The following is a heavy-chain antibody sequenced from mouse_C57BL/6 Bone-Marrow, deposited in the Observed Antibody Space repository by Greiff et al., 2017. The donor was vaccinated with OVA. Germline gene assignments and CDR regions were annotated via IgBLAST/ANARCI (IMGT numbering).Heavy chain of an antibody. Sequence: LQESGAELVKPGASVKLSCKASGYTFTSYWMHWVKQRPGQGLEWIGMIHPNSGSTNYNEKFKSKATLTVDKSSSTAYMQLSSLTSEDSAVYYCARYGLGYYHYWGQGTLVTVSA. V-gene: IGHV1-64*01. CDR3: ARYGLGYYHY. D-gene: IGHD1-1*01. CDR1: GYTFTSYW. CDR2: IHPNSGST. J-gene: IGHJ3*01.